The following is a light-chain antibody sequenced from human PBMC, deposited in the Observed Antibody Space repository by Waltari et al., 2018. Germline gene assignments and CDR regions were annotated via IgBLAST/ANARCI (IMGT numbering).Light chain of an antibody. Sequence: EIVLTQSPGTLSLSPGDRATLSCRASQNVKSNELAWYHQKAGQAPRLLIYDTSSRATGVPDRFSGSGSGTDFILTISRLEAEDFVLYYCQQYGTPLTFGGGTKVEIK. J-gene: IGKJ4*01. CDR1: QNVKSNE. CDR3: QQYGTPLT. V-gene: IGKV3-20*01. CDR2: DTS.